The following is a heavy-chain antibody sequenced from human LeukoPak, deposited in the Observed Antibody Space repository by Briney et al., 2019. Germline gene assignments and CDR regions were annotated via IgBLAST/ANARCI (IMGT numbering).Heavy chain of an antibody. J-gene: IGHJ3*02. CDR2: IYYSGST. D-gene: IGHD6-6*01. V-gene: IGHV4-30-4*08. Sequence: SETLSLTCTVSGGSISSGDYYWSWIRQPPGKGLEWIGYIYYSGSTYYNPSLKSRVTISVDTSKNQFSLKLSSVTAADTAVYYCASIPVQQLVGDAFDIWGQGTMVTVSS. CDR3: ASIPVQQLVGDAFDI. CDR1: GGSISSGDYY.